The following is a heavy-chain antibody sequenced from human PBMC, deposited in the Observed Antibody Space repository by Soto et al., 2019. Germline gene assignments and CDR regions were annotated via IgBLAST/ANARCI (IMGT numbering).Heavy chain of an antibody. Sequence: QVQLVESGGGVVQPGRSLRLSCAASGFTFSSYGMHWVRQAPGKGLEWVAVISYDGSNKYYADSVKGRFTISRDNSKNTLYLQMNSLRAEDTAVYYCAKDPRFKAFYYGMDVWGQGTTVTVSS. D-gene: IGHD3-3*01. CDR2: ISYDGSNK. J-gene: IGHJ6*02. V-gene: IGHV3-30*18. CDR1: GFTFSSYG. CDR3: AKDPRFKAFYYGMDV.